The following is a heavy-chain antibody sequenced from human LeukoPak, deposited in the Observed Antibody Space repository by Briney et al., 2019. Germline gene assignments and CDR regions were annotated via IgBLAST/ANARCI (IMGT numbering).Heavy chain of an antibody. Sequence: ASVKVSCKASGYTFTNYGITWVRQAPGQGLEWMGWISGYQGSTKYAQNFQGRVTMIIDTSTSTAYMDLRSLRSDDTAIYFCARSELGTITARPFNYWGQGTLVAVSS. CDR3: ARSELGTITARPFNY. D-gene: IGHD5-24*01. V-gene: IGHV1-18*01. J-gene: IGHJ4*02. CDR1: GYTFTNYG. CDR2: ISGYQGST.